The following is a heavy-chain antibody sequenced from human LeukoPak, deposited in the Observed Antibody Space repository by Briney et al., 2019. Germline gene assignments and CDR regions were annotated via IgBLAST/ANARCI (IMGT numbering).Heavy chain of an antibody. Sequence: ASVKVSCKASGYTFTTYGISWVRQAPGQGLEWMGWIRVYSGKTNYAQKLQGRVTMTTDTSSSTAYVELRSLRSDDTAVYYWARKEVDSSGYFLNFDYWGQGTLVTVSS. J-gene: IGHJ4*02. V-gene: IGHV1-18*01. D-gene: IGHD3-22*01. CDR1: GYTFTTYG. CDR3: ARKEVDSSGYFLNFDY. CDR2: IRVYSGKT.